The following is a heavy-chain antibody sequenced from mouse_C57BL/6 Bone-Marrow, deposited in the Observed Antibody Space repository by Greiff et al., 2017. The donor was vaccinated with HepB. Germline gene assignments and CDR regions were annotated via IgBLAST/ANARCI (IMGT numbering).Heavy chain of an antibody. J-gene: IGHJ4*01. V-gene: IGHV5-16*01. CDR1: GFTFSDYY. CDR2: INYDGSST. D-gene: IGHD4-1*01. Sequence: EVQLQESEGGLVQPGSSMKLSCTASGFTFSDYYMAWVRQVPEKGLEWVANINYDGSSTYYLDSLKSRFIISRDNAKNILYLQMSSLKSEDTATYYSARVLNCFYAMDYWGQGTSVTVSS. CDR3: ARVLNCFYAMDY.